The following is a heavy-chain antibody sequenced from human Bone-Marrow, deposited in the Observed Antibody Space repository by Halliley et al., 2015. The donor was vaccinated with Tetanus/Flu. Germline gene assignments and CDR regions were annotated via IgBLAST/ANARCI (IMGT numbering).Heavy chain of an antibody. CDR2: SDPRGGNT. V-gene: IGHV1-46*01. D-gene: IGHD4-4*01. J-gene: IGHJ4*02. CDR3: ARGHYISMRISY. CDR1: GYTFTAYY. Sequence: QLVQSGAEVKKPGASVSVSCKASGYTFTAYYIHWVRQAPGQGLEWMGISDPRGGNTRSAPKFQGRFTMTTESSTSTVYMQLSNLRSEDTGVYYWARGHYISMRISYWGQGALVTVSS.